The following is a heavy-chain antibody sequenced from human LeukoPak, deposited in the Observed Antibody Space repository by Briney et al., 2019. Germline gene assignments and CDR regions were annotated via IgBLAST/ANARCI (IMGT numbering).Heavy chain of an antibody. J-gene: IGHJ4*02. Sequence: GGSLRLTCAASGFTFSDYYMSWGRHAPGKGQEREGVISFDTSNKYYADPVKGRFTISRDNSKNTLYLQMNSLRAEDTAVYYCAKSVVPVGFVGYWGQGTLVTVSS. CDR3: AKSVVPVGFVGY. CDR2: ISFDTSNK. D-gene: IGHD2-15*01. V-gene: IGHV3-30*18. CDR1: GFTFSDYY.